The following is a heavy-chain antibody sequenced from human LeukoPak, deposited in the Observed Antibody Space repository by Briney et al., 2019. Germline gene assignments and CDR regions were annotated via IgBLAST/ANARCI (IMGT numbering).Heavy chain of an antibody. D-gene: IGHD1-26*01. CDR1: GFTFSSYS. V-gene: IGHV3-48*04. CDR2: IRSSSSTI. Sequence: GGSLRLSCAASGFTFSSYSMNWVRQAPGKGLEWVSYIRSSSSTIYYADSVKGRFTISRDNAKNSLYLQMNSLRAEDTAVYYCARDGVGAHESISYYYYMDVWGKGTTVTVSS. J-gene: IGHJ6*03. CDR3: ARDGVGAHESISYYYYMDV.